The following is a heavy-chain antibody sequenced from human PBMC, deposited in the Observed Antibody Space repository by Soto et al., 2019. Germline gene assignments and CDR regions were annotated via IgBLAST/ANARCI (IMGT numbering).Heavy chain of an antibody. Sequence: SVKVSCKASGGTFSSYAISWVRQAPGQGLEWMGGIIPIFGTANYAQKFQGRVTITADESTSTAYMELSSLRSEDTAVYYCARDRGASSSDYYNFSLDVSGQGKTVTVAS. CDR3: ARDRGASSSDYYNFSLDV. J-gene: IGHJ6*03. D-gene: IGHD6-6*01. V-gene: IGHV1-69*13. CDR1: GGTFSSYA. CDR2: IIPIFGTA.